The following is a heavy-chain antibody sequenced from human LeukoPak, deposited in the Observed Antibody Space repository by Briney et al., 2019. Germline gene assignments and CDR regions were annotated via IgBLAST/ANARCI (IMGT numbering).Heavy chain of an antibody. Sequence: SETLSLTCTVSGGSISSGGYYWSWIRQPPGKGLEWIGYIYHSGSTYYNPPLESRVTISVDRSKNQFSLKLSSVTAADTAVYCCARKPFPWYYYYMDVWGKGTTVTVSS. CDR1: GGSISSGGYY. D-gene: IGHD1-14*01. J-gene: IGHJ6*03. CDR2: IYHSGST. V-gene: IGHV4-30-2*01. CDR3: ARKPFPWYYYYMDV.